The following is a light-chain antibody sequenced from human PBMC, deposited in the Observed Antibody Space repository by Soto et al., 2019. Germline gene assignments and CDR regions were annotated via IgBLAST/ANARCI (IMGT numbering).Light chain of an antibody. J-gene: IGKJ2*01. V-gene: IGKV1-5*03. CDR1: QSISTW. CDR3: QQYNSYSVNA. Sequence: DIQMTQSPSTLSASVGDRVTITCRASQSISTWLAWYQHKPGKAPKLLIYQASSLEGGVPSRFSGSGSGTEFTLTISSLQPDDFATYYCQQYNSYSVNAFGQGTKLEIK. CDR2: QAS.